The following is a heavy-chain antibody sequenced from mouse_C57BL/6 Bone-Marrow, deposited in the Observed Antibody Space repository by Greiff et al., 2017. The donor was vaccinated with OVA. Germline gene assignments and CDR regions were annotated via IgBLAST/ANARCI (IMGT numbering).Heavy chain of an antibody. CDR3: ARRDLSTDY. V-gene: IGHV1-52*01. CDR2: IDPSDSDT. J-gene: IGHJ2*01. CDR1: GYTFTSYW. Sequence: QVQLQQPGAELVRPGSSVKLSCKASGYTFTSYWMHWVKQRPIQGLEWIGNIDPSDSDTHYNQKFKDKATLTVDKSSSTAYMQLSSLTSEDSAVYYCARRDLSTDYWGQGTTLTVSA. D-gene: IGHD2-1*01.